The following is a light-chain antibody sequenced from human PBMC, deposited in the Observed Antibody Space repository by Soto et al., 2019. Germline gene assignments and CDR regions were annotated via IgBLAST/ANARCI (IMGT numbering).Light chain of an antibody. J-gene: IGKJ4*01. CDR1: QSVLFGSNNY. Sequence: DFVMTQSPDSLAVSLGERATINCKSSQSVLFGSNNYLAWYQQKSGQPPKLLINWASTRESGVPDRFSGSGSGTDFPLTISSLQAEDVAVYYCQRYYGTPLTFGGGTKVEIK. V-gene: IGKV4-1*01. CDR3: QRYYGTPLT. CDR2: WAS.